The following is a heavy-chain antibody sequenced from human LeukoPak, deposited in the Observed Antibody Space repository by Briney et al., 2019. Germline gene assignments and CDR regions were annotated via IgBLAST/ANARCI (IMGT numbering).Heavy chain of an antibody. Sequence: PSETLSLTCTVSGGSISSYYWSWLRQPPGKGLEWIGYIYYSGSTNYNPSLKSRVTISVDTSKNQFSLKLISVTAADTAVYYCARVPVTDYVWGSSLGAFDIWGQGTMVTVSS. CDR1: GGSISSYY. J-gene: IGHJ3*02. CDR2: IYYSGST. V-gene: IGHV4-59*01. CDR3: ARVPVTDYVWGSSLGAFDI. D-gene: IGHD3-16*01.